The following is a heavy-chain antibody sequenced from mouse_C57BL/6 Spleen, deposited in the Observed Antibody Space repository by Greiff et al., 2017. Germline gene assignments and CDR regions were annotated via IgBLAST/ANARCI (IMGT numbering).Heavy chain of an antibody. Sequence: VKLMESGAELVKPGASVKISCKASGYAFSSYWMNWVKQRPGKGLAWIGQIYPGDGDTNYNGKLKGKATLTADKSSSTAYWQLSSLASEDSAVYFCARSTTVPFAYWGQGTLVTVSA. CDR2: IYPGDGDT. V-gene: IGHV1-80*01. CDR1: GYAFSSYW. CDR3: ARSTTVPFAY. J-gene: IGHJ3*01. D-gene: IGHD1-1*01.